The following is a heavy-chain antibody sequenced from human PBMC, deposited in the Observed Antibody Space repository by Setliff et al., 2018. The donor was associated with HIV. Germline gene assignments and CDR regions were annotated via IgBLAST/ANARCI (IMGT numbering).Heavy chain of an antibody. CDR3: ATGSDSSGYYFLADY. CDR2: INPNSGGT. Sequence: GASVKVSCKTSGYTFTGYHMHWVRQAPGQGLEWMGWINPNSGGTIYAQKFQDRVTMTRDTSSSTAYMELSRLRSDDTAVYYCATGSDSSGYYFLADYWGRGTLVTVSS. J-gene: IGHJ4*02. CDR1: GYTFTGYH. V-gene: IGHV1-2*02. D-gene: IGHD3-22*01.